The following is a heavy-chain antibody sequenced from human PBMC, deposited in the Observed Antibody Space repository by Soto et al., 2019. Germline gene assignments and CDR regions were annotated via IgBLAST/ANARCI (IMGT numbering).Heavy chain of an antibody. CDR2: ISSSSSTI. J-gene: IGHJ6*03. CDR1: GFTFSSYS. D-gene: IGHD1-1*01. CDR3: ARDQDWMYYYYMDV. V-gene: IGHV3-48*01. Sequence: GGSLRLSCAASGFTFSSYSMNWVRQAPGKGLEWVSYISSSSSTIYYADSVKGRFTISRDNAKNSLYLQMNSLRAEDTAVYYCARDQDWMYYYYMDVWGKGTTVTVSS.